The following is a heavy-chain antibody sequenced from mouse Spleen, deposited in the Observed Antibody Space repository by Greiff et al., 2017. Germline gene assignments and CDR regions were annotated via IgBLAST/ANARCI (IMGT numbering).Heavy chain of an antibody. CDR3: AREVRGFDY. CDR2: ISSGGSYT. J-gene: IGHJ2*01. D-gene: IGHD2-14*01. Sequence: EVQVVESGGGLVKPGGSLKLSCAASGFTFSSYAMSWVRQSPEKRLEWVAEISSGGSYTYYPDTVTGRFTISRDNAKNTLYLEMSSLRSEDTAMYYCAREVRGFDYWGQGTTLTVSS. CDR1: GFTFSSYA. V-gene: IGHV5-9-4*01.